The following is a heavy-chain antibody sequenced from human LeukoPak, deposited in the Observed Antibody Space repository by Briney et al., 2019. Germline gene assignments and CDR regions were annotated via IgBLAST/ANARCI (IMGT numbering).Heavy chain of an antibody. V-gene: IGHV1-46*01. CDR2: INPSGGST. D-gene: IGHD1-26*01. Sequence: ASVKVSCKTSGYTFTAYYIHWLRQAPGQGLEWMGIINPSGGSTSYAQKFQGRVTMTRDTSTSTVYMELSSLRSEDTAVYYCARQSYRGSYLLYWFDPWGQGTLVTVSS. J-gene: IGHJ5*02. CDR3: ARQSYRGSYLLYWFDP. CDR1: GYTFTAYY.